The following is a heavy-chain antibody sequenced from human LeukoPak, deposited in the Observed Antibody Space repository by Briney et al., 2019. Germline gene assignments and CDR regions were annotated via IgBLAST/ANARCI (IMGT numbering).Heavy chain of an antibody. V-gene: IGHV1-18*01. CDR2: ISGSNGNT. CDR1: GYTFTRYG. D-gene: IGHD6-19*01. Sequence: ASVKVSCKASGYTFTRYGMSWVRQAPGQGLEWMGWISGSNGNTNYAQKFQGRVTMTRDTSTSTVYMELSSLRSEDTAVCYCARHEGQWLALDYWGQGTLVTVSS. CDR3: ARHEGQWLALDY. J-gene: IGHJ4*02.